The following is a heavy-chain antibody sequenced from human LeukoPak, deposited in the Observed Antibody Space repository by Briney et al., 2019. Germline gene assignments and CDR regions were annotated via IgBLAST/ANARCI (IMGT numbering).Heavy chain of an antibody. Sequence: PGGSLRLSCAASGFNVSSYFMSWVRQAPGKGLEWVANINQDGSERYYVDSVKGRFTISRDNAKKSLYLQMNSLRAEDTAVYYCASAYYDYIWGSYRSYYFDYWGQGTLVTVSS. CDR2: INQDGSER. J-gene: IGHJ4*02. CDR3: ASAYYDYIWGSYRSYYFDY. CDR1: GFNVSSYF. V-gene: IGHV3-7*02. D-gene: IGHD3-16*02.